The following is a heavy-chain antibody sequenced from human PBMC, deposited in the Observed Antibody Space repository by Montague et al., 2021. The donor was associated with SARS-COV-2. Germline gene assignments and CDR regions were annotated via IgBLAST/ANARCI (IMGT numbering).Heavy chain of an antibody. J-gene: IGHJ3*02. CDR3: ARVPDYYDSSGYYFDAFDI. CDR2: IYYSGST. V-gene: IGHV4-59*12. Sequence: SETLSLTCTVSGGSISSYYWSWIRQPPGKGLEWIGYIYYSGSTNYNPSLKGRVTISVDTSKNQFSLKLSSVTAADTAVYYCARVPDYYDSSGYYFDAFDIWGQGTMVTVSS. CDR1: GGSISSYY. D-gene: IGHD3-22*01.